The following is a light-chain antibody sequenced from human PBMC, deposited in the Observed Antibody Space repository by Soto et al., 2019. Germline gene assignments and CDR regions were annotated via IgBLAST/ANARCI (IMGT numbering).Light chain of an antibody. V-gene: IGKV3-20*01. CDR2: GAS. CDR1: QSVSSTY. CDR3: QQYGDSRT. J-gene: IGKJ2*01. Sequence: EIVLTQSPGTLSLSPGERATLSCRASQSVSSTYLAWYQQKPGQAPRLLIYGASSRATGIPDRFSCSASGTDFTLTINRLEPEDDAIYYCQQYGDSRTFGQGTKLEIK.